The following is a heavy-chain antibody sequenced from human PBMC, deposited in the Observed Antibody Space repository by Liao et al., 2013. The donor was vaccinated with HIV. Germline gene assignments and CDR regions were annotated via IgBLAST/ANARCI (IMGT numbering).Heavy chain of an antibody. J-gene: IGHJ4*02. CDR2: IHPTGNT. V-gene: IGHV4-4*07. Sequence: LQESGPGLVKPSETLSLTCTVSGGSISSYYWSWLRQSAGKGLEWIGRIHPTGNTNYNPSLERRVSISVDSSTNRFSLMLTSVTAADTAVYYCARGTDFDYWGLGTQVTVSS. CDR1: GGSISSYY. CDR3: ARGTDFDY.